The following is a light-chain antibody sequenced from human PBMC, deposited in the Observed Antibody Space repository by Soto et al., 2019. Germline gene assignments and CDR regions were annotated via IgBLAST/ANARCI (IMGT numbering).Light chain of an antibody. CDR2: TNS. V-gene: IGLV1-44*01. Sequence: QAVVTQPPSASGTPGQRVTISCSGSSSIIGSNTVSWYQQLPGTAPKLLIYTNSQRPSGVPDRFSGSNSGTSASLAISGLQSEDEADYYCAAWDDSLSGPVFGGGTKLTVL. J-gene: IGLJ3*02. CDR3: AAWDDSLSGPV. CDR1: SSIIGSNT.